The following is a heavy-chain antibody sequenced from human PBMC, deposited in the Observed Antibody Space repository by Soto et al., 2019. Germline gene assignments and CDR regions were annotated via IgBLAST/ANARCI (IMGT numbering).Heavy chain of an antibody. J-gene: IGHJ1*01. V-gene: IGHV4-30-4*01. CDR2: IHSSGSI. Sequence: SETLSLTCTVSGGSISSDDYYWSWIRQAPGRGLEWIGYIHSSGSIYYNPSLKSRATMSIDTAGNQFSLKASSVTVADTAVYYCARDLDGLHDDTSGPFPRPGWGQGTLVTVSS. D-gene: IGHD3-22*01. CDR3: ARDLDGLHDDTSGPFPRPG. CDR1: GGSISSDDYY.